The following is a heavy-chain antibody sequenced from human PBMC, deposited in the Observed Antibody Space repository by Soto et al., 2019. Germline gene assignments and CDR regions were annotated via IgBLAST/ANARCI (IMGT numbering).Heavy chain of an antibody. Sequence: QVQLVESGGGLVKPGGSLRLSCAASGFTFSDYYMSWIRQAPGKGLEWVSYISSSGSTIYYADSVKGRFTISRDNAKNSLYLQMNSLRAEDTAVYYCARRHDFWIGYSDTYYYYGMDVWGQGTTVTVS. J-gene: IGHJ6*02. CDR1: GFTFSDYY. V-gene: IGHV3-11*01. D-gene: IGHD3-3*01. CDR3: ARRHDFWIGYSDTYYYYGMDV. CDR2: ISSSGSTI.